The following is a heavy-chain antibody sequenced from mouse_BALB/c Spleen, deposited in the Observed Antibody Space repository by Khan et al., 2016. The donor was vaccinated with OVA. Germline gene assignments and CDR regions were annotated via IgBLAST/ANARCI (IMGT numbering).Heavy chain of an antibody. V-gene: IGHV3-1*02. CDR3: DRTARIKY. D-gene: IGHD1-2*01. Sequence: EVQLQESGPGLVKPSQSLSLTCTVTGYSFTSGCGCYWIRQFPRNQLGLMGFISYSGSTNYNPSLKSRISITRDTSKNQFFLQLNSVTTEDTATYNCDRTARIKYWGQGTTLTVSS. CDR2: ISYSGST. CDR1: GYSFTSGCG. J-gene: IGHJ2*01.